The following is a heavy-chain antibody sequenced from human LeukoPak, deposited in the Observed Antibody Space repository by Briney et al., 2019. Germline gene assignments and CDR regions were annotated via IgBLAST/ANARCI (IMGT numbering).Heavy chain of an antibody. Sequence: PGGSLRLSCAASGFTFDDYAMHWVRQAPGKGLEWVSGISWNSGTIGYADSVKGRFTISRDNAKNSLFLQMNSLRAEDTALYYCAKGRGLVDAFDIWGQGTMVTVSS. CDR2: ISWNSGTI. CDR3: AKGRGLVDAFDI. J-gene: IGHJ3*02. V-gene: IGHV3-9*01. D-gene: IGHD3-10*01. CDR1: GFTFDDYA.